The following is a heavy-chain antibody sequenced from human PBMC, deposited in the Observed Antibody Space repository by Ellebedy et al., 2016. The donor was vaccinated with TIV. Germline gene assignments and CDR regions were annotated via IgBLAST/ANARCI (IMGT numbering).Heavy chain of an antibody. CDR1: GFTFSSYN. Sequence: GGSLRLSCAASGFTFSSYNMNWVRQAPGKGLEWLSYIGTSSSAIYYADSVKGRFTISRDNAKNSLYLQMNNLRPQDTAVYYCAKDFRNWGSDWFFDLWGRGTLVTVS. CDR2: IGTSSSAI. D-gene: IGHD7-27*01. V-gene: IGHV3-48*01. J-gene: IGHJ2*01. CDR3: AKDFRNWGSDWFFDL.